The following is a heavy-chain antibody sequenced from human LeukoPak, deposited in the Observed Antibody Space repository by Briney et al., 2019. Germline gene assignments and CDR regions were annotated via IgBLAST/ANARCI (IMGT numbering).Heavy chain of an antibody. CDR3: AREFGEVDLPGYYCYYYMDV. J-gene: IGHJ6*03. Sequence: SETLSLTCTVSGGSISSYYWSWIRQPPGKGLEWIGYIYYSGSTNYNPSLKSRVTISVDTSKNQFSLKLSSVTAADTAVYYCAREFGEVDLPGYYCYYYMDVWGKGTTVTVSS. D-gene: IGHD3-10*01. V-gene: IGHV4-59*01. CDR2: IYYSGST. CDR1: GGSISSYY.